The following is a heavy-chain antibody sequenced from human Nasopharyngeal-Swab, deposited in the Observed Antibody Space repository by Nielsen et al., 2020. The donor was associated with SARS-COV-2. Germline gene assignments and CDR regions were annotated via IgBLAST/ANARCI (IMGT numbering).Heavy chain of an antibody. CDR2: TRNKANSYTT. Sequence: GESLKISCAASGFTFSDHYMDWVRQAPGKGLECVGRTRNKANSYTTEYSASVKGRFTISRDDSENSVYLQMNSLKTEDTAVYYCARGATIFGVVLGDSYGMDVWGQGTTVTVSS. CDR1: GFTFSDHY. J-gene: IGHJ6*02. CDR3: ARGATIFGVVLGDSYGMDV. V-gene: IGHV3-72*01. D-gene: IGHD3-3*01.